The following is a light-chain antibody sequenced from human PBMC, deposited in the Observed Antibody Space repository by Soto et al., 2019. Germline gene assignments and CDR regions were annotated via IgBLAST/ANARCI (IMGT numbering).Light chain of an antibody. CDR1: QSVLFSINQKNY. CDR2: WAS. CDR3: QQYYTTPPT. Sequence: DIVLTQSPDSVAVSLGGRATINCKSSQSVLFSINQKNYLAWYHQKPGQPPKLLIYWASIRESEVPTRFSGTGSGTNFTLTISSLQAEDAAVYYCQQYYTTPPTFGLGTKVEVK. V-gene: IGKV4-1*01. J-gene: IGKJ1*01.